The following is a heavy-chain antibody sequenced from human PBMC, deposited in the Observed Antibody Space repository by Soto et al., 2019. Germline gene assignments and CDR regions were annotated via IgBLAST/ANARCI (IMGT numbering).Heavy chain of an antibody. V-gene: IGHV1-69*01. CDR1: GGTFSSYA. D-gene: IGHD1-26*01. J-gene: IGHJ5*02. Sequence: QVQLVQSGAEVKKPGSSVKVSCKASGGTFSSYAITWVRQAPGQGLEWMVGIIPIFGTANYAQKFQGRVTTTADESASTAHMELSSLRSDDTAVYYCARCSYTGSPTNLFDPWGQGTLVTVSS. CDR2: IIPIFGTA. CDR3: ARCSYTGSPTNLFDP.